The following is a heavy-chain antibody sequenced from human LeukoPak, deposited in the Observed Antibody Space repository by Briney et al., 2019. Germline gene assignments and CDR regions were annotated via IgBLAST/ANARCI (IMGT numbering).Heavy chain of an antibody. CDR3: ARGETSGGHDAYDI. J-gene: IGHJ3*02. CDR1: GFTFSTYT. V-gene: IGHV3-53*01. CDR2: IYGGGGT. Sequence: PGGSLRLSCVVSGFTFSTYTMTWVRQAPGKGLEWVSVIYGGGGTYYADSVKGRFTISRDNFKNTLYLQMNSLRAEDTAVYYCARGETSGGHDAYDIWGQGTMVTVSS. D-gene: IGHD1-26*01.